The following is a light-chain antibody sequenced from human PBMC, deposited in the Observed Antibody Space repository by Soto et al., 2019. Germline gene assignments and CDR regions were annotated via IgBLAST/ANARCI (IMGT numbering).Light chain of an antibody. V-gene: IGKV3-15*01. CDR3: QQYNNWPPRWT. Sequence: EIVVTQSPGTLSVSPGERATLSCRASQSVSTKLAWYQQKPGQAPRLLIYDASTRATGLPARFSGSGSGTEFTLTISSLQSEDFAVYYCQQYNNWPPRWTFGQGTKVDIK. CDR1: QSVSTK. CDR2: DAS. J-gene: IGKJ1*01.